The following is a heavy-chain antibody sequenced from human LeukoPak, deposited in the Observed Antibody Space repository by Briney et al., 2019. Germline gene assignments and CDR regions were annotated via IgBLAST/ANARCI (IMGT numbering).Heavy chain of an antibody. Sequence: SETLSLTYAVSGGSISSGGYSWSWIRQPPGKGLEWIGYIYHSGSTYYNASLKSRVTISVDRSKNQFSLKLSSVTAADTAVYYCARGGYSYDNWFDPWGQGTLVTVSS. CDR3: ARGGYSYDNWFDP. CDR2: IYHSGST. CDR1: GGSISSGGYS. J-gene: IGHJ5*02. V-gene: IGHV4-30-2*01. D-gene: IGHD5-18*01.